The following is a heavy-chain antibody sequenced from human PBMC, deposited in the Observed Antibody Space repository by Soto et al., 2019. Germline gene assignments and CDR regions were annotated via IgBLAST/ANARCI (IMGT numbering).Heavy chain of an antibody. D-gene: IGHD7-27*01. CDR2: IKSKTDGGTT. CDR3: TTSNAPLPYYYYGMDV. CDR1: GFTFSNAW. J-gene: IGHJ6*02. V-gene: IGHV3-15*01. Sequence: LRLSCAASGFTFSNAWMSWVRQAPGKGLEWVGRIKSKTDGGTTDYAAPVKGRFTISRDDSKNTLYLQMNSLKTEDTAVYYCTTSNAPLPYYYYGMDVWGQGTTVTVS.